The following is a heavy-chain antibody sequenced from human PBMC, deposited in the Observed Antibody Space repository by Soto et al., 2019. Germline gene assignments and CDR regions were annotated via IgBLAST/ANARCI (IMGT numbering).Heavy chain of an antibody. J-gene: IGHJ6*03. CDR3: ARTPGPLTLIGSSMDV. CDR1: GYTFTIYA. CDR2: INAGNGNT. D-gene: IGHD3-16*02. V-gene: IGHV1-3*01. Sequence: GASVKVSCKASGYTFTIYAMHWVRQAPGQRLEWMGWINAGNGNTKYSQKFQGRVTITRDTSASTAYMELSSLRSEDTAVYYCARTPGPLTLIGSSMDVWGKGTTVTVSS.